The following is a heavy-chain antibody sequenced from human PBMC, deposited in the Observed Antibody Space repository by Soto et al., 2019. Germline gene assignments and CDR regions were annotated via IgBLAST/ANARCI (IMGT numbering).Heavy chain of an antibody. CDR1: GCTYTSYY. CDR2: INPSGGST. D-gene: IGHD1-20*01. Sequence: ASVKVSCKVSGCTYTSYYRHWVRQAAGQGLEWMGIINPSGGSTSYAQKFQGRVTMTRDTSTSTVYMELSSLRSEDTAVYYCARDRITGTPAGEVYYYYAIYVWGQGSMVTVSX. V-gene: IGHV1-46*01. J-gene: IGHJ6*02. CDR3: ARDRITGTPAGEVYYYYAIYV.